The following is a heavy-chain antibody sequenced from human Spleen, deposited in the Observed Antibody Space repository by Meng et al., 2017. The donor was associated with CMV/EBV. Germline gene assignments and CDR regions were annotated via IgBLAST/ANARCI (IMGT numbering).Heavy chain of an antibody. CDR3: ARGEWLLSTNDILIPGVFDV. Sequence: SVKVSCKASGGTFSSYAISWVRQAPGQGLEWMGGIIPIFGTANYAQKFQGRVTITTDESTSTAYMELSSLRSEDTAVYYCARGEWLLSTNDILIPGVFDVWGQGTLVTVSS. D-gene: IGHD3-3*01. CDR2: IIPIFGTA. J-gene: IGHJ3*01. V-gene: IGHV1-69*05. CDR1: GGTFSSYA.